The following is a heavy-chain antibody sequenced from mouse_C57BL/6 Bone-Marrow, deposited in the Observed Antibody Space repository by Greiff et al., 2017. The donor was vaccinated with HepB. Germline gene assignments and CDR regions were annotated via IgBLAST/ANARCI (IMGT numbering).Heavy chain of an antibody. CDR2: ISSGGSYT. J-gene: IGHJ3*01. D-gene: IGHD2-2*01. CDR3: ASHGYDVPWFAY. CDR1: GFTFSSYG. Sequence: EVQRVESGGDLVKPGGSLKLSCAASGFTFSSYGMSWVRQTPDKRLEWVATISSGGSYTYYPDSVKGRFTISRDNAKNTLYLHMSSLKSEDTAMYYCASHGYDVPWFAYWGQGTLVTVSA. V-gene: IGHV5-6*01.